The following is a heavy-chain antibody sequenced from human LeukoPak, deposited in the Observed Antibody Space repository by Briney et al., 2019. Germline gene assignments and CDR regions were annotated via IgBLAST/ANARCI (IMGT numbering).Heavy chain of an antibody. CDR3: AKVDDYDSSGYYYAEDAFDI. V-gene: IGHV3-30*18. J-gene: IGHJ3*02. Sequence: PGGSLRLSRAASGFTFSSYGMHWVRQAPGKGLEWVAVISYDGSNKYYADSVKGRFTISRDNSKNTLYLQMNSLRAEDTAVYYCAKVDDYDSSGYYYAEDAFDIWGQGTMVTVSS. D-gene: IGHD3-22*01. CDR2: ISYDGSNK. CDR1: GFTFSSYG.